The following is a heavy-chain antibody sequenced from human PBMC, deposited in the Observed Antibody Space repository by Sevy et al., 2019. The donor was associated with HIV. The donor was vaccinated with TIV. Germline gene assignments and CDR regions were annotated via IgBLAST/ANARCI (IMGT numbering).Heavy chain of an antibody. D-gene: IGHD3-22*01. J-gene: IGHJ3*01. Sequence: GGSLRLSCAASGFTFNTHAMNWVRQAPGKGLEWVSTIRGPGYKTYYADSVKGRFTISRDNSQNTLHLQMSSLRADDTAVYYCAKALNPALESMLEVNLRTLKGFDVWGQGTVVTVSS. CDR3: AKALNPALESMLEVNLRTLKGFDV. CDR1: GFTFNTHA. CDR2: IRGPGYKT. V-gene: IGHV3-23*01.